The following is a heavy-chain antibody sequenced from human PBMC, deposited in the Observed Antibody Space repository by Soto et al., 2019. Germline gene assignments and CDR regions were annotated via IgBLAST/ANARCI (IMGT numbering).Heavy chain of an antibody. CDR3: AIRRGVGLTRSSFDF. V-gene: IGHV1-46*02. J-gene: IGHJ4*02. CDR1: GYTFNRHY. Sequence: QVQLVQSGAEVRKPGASVKVSCKASGYTFNRHYIQWVRQAPGQGLEWMGMIDPSGGDTNYAKKFQARVTLPSDTSTSTVYTELRCLTSEDSAVYYCAIRRGVGLTRSSFDFWGPGTLVIVSS. D-gene: IGHD1-26*01. CDR2: IDPSGGDT.